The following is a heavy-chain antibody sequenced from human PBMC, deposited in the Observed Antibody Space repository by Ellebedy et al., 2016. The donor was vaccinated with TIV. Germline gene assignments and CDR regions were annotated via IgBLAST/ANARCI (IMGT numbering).Heavy chain of an antibody. D-gene: IGHD2-21*01. V-gene: IGHV3-30*03. CDR2: ISYDGNEK. CDR1: GFTFSSYG. J-gene: IGHJ6*02. CDR3: ARVVTSYGMDI. Sequence: GESLKISXAASGFTFSSYGIHWVRQAPGKGLEWVALISYDGNEKFYADSVKGRFTISRDKSKNTVYLQMNSLRTHDTAVYSCARVVTSYGMDIWGQGTTVTVSS.